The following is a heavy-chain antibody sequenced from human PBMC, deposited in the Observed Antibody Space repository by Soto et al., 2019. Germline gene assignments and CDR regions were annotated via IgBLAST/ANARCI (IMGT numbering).Heavy chain of an antibody. CDR3: PRDSMTTVDS. CDR1: GGSISSGGYY. CDR2: IYYRGST. D-gene: IGHD4-4*01. Sequence: QVQLQESGPGLVKPSQTLSLTCTVSGGSISSGGYYCSWIRQHPGKGLEWIGYIYYRGSTYYNPSLKSRVTRSVDTSKNQFSRKLSSVTAADPAVYYCPRDSMTTVDSRVQGTLVTVSS. J-gene: IGHJ4*02. V-gene: IGHV4-31*03.